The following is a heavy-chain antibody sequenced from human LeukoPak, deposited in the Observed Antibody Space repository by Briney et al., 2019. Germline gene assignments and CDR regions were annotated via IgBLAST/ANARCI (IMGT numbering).Heavy chain of an antibody. Sequence: GASVKVSCKASGYTFTSYDINWVRQATGQGLEWMGWMNPNSGNTGYAQKFQGRVTMTRNTSISTAYMELSSLRSEDTAVYYCAGGLPRPGYYYYGMDVWGQGTTVTVSS. CDR2: MNPNSGNT. V-gene: IGHV1-8*01. CDR1: GYTFTSYD. J-gene: IGHJ6*02. D-gene: IGHD1-14*01. CDR3: AGGLPRPGYYYYGMDV.